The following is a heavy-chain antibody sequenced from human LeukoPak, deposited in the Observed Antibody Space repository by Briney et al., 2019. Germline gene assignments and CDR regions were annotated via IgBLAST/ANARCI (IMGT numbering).Heavy chain of an antibody. J-gene: IGHJ4*02. D-gene: IGHD6-19*01. CDR2: IDHSGST. Sequence: SETLSLTCTVSGYSINSGYYWGWIRQPPGKGREWIGSIDHSGSTYYNPSLKIRVTISVDTSKRQFSLKLSSVTAADTVFYYCARDSALAQAVMFDYWGQGTLVTVSS. CDR1: GYSINSGYY. CDR3: ARDSALAQAVMFDY. V-gene: IGHV4-38-2*02.